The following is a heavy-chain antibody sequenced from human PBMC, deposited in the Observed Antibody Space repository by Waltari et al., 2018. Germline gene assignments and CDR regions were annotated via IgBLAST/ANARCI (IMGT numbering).Heavy chain of an antibody. CDR1: GFTFSSYS. CDR2: ISSSSSYI. Sequence: EVQLVESGGGLVKPGGSLRLSCAASGFTFSSYSMNWVRRAPGKGLEWVSSISSSSSYIYYADPVKGRFTISRDNAKNSLYLQMNSLRAEDAAVYYCARDYGLQTYYFDYWGQGTLVTVSS. V-gene: IGHV3-21*03. CDR3: ARDYGLQTYYFDY. J-gene: IGHJ4*02. D-gene: IGHD4-17*01.